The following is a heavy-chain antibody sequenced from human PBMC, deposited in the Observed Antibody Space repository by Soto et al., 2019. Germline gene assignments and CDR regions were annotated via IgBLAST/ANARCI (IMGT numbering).Heavy chain of an antibody. J-gene: IGHJ3*02. D-gene: IGHD3-3*01. V-gene: IGHV4-39*01. CDR1: GGSISSSSYY. CDR2: IYYSGST. CDR3: ARPRGARGDFWSGYASHAFDI. Sequence: SETLSLTCTVSGGSISSSSYYWGWIRQPPGKGLEWIGSIYYSGSTYYNPSLKSRVTISVDTSKNQFSLKLSSVTAADTAVYYCARPRGARGDFWSGYASHAFDIWGQGTMVTVSS.